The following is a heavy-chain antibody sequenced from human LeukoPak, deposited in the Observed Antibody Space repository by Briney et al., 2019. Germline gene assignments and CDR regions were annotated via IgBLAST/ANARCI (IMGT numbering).Heavy chain of an antibody. V-gene: IGHV3-7*01. CDR3: AREGDAFDI. CDR2: IKQDGSLR. J-gene: IGHJ3*02. Sequence: GSLRLSCAASGFTISNHYMSWARQAPGKGLEWVANIKQDGSLRYYVESVKGRFAVSRDSAKNSVYLQMSSLRAEDTAVYYCAREGDAFDIWGQGTMVTVSS. CDR1: GFTISNHY.